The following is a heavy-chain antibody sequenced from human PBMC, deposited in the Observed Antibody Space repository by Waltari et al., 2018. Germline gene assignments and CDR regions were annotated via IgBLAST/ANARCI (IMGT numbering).Heavy chain of an antibody. CDR1: GFTFSSYA. Sequence: EVQLLESGGGLVQPGGSLRLSCAASGFTFSSYAMSWVRQAPGKGLEWVSVMYSGGSTYYADSVKGRFTISRDNSKNTLYLQMNSLRAEDTAVYYCAKLGGGADFDYWGQGTLVTVSS. D-gene: IGHD3-16*01. J-gene: IGHJ4*02. V-gene: IGHV3-23*03. CDR2: MYSGGST. CDR3: AKLGGGADFDY.